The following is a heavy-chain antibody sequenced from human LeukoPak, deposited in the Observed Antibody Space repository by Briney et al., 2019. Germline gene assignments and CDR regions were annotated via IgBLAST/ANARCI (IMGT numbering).Heavy chain of an antibody. J-gene: IGHJ3*02. V-gene: IGHV2-70*11. CDR2: IDWDDGK. CDR3: ARMARSIVGRPEAFDI. D-gene: IGHD6-6*01. CDR1: GFSLTTSGMC. Sequence: SGPALVKPTQTLTLTCTFSGFSLTTSGMCVNWIRQPPGKALEWLARIDWDDGKYYSTSLRTRLTLSKDTSKNQVVLIVTNMDPVDTATYYCARMARSIVGRPEAFDIWGQGTMVTVSS.